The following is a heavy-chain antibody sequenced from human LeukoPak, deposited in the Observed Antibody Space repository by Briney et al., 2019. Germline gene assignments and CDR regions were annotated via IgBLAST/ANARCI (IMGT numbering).Heavy chain of an antibody. CDR2: VNHGGYT. Sequence: SETLSLTCAIYGGSLGGDYWSWIRQPPEKGLEWIGEVNHGGYTNYNPSLKSRVTISVDTSKNQFSLKLSSVTAADTAVYYCARGFGNVRGVTWGQGTLVTVSS. CDR3: ARGFGNVRGVT. CDR1: GGSLGGDY. D-gene: IGHD3-10*02. V-gene: IGHV4-34*01. J-gene: IGHJ5*02.